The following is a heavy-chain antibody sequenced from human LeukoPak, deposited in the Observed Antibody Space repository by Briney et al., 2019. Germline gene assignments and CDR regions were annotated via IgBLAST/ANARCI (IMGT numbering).Heavy chain of an antibody. D-gene: IGHD3-10*01. CDR3: ARDPVDYYGSGIWFDP. V-gene: IGHV1-18*01. J-gene: IGHJ5*02. CDR2: ISAYNGNT. Sequence: GASVKVSCKASGYTFTSYGISWVRQTPGQGLEWMGWISAYNGNTNYAQKLQGRVTMTTDTSTSTAYMELRSLRSDDTAVYYCARDPVDYYGSGIWFDPWGQGTLVTVSS. CDR1: GYTFTSYG.